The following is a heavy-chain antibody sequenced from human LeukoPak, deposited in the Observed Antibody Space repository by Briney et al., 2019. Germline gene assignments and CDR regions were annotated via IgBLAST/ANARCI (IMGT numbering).Heavy chain of an antibody. CDR1: GGSISSGGYY. Sequence: PSETLSLTCTVSGGSISSGGYYWSWIRQPPGKGLEWIGYIYYSGSTDYNPSLKSRVTISVDTPKNQFSLKLSSVTAADTAVYYCAREGVTKYYFDYWGQGTLVTVSS. D-gene: IGHD4-11*01. V-gene: IGHV4-61*08. J-gene: IGHJ4*02. CDR3: AREGVTKYYFDY. CDR2: IYYSGST.